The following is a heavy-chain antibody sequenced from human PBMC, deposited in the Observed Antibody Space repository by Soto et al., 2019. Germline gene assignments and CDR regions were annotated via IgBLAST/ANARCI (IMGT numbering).Heavy chain of an antibody. J-gene: IGHJ2*01. CDR1: GGTFSSYA. Sequence: QVQLVQSGAEVKKPGSSVKVSCKASGGTFSSYAISWVRQAPGQGLEWMGGIIPIFGTANYAQKFQGRVTITADESRSTAYMEVSSLRSEDTAVYYCARELAAAGTGWYFDLWGRGTLVTVSS. CDR3: ARELAAAGTGWYFDL. D-gene: IGHD6-13*01. V-gene: IGHV1-69*01. CDR2: IIPIFGTA.